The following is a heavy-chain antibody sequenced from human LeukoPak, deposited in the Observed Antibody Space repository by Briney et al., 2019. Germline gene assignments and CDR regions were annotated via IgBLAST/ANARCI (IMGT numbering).Heavy chain of an antibody. CDR2: IKRDGSEK. D-gene: IGHD2-15*01. Sequence: GGSLRLSCAASGFTFSSYWMSWVRQAPGKGLEWVANIKRDGSEKYYVDSVKGRFTISRDNAKNSLYLQMNSLRAEDTAVYYCARDLGYCSGGNCGAFDLWGQGTMVTVSS. CDR1: GFTFSSYW. V-gene: IGHV3-7*01. J-gene: IGHJ3*01. CDR3: ARDLGYCSGGNCGAFDL.